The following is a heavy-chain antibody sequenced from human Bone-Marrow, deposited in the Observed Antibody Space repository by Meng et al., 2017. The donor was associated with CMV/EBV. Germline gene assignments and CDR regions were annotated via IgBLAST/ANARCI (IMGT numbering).Heavy chain of an antibody. CDR1: GFTFSSYE. CDR3: ARPYDFWSGFPPFY. Sequence: GGTLRLSCAASGFTFSSYEMNWVRQAPGKGLEWVSYISSSGSTIYYADSVKGRFTISRDNAKNSLYLQMNSLRAEDTAVYYCARPYDFWSGFPPFYWGQGTLVTVSS. J-gene: IGHJ4*02. CDR2: ISSSGSTI. D-gene: IGHD3-3*01. V-gene: IGHV3-48*03.